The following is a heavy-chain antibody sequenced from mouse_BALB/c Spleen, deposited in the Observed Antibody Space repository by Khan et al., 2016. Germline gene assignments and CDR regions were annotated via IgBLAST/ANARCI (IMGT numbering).Heavy chain of an antibody. CDR1: GYTFTNYG. CDR2: INTYSGES. CDR3: ARYRYYYGSSRYCDV. V-gene: IGHV9-3-1*01. Sequence: QIQLVQSGPELKRPGKTVKISCKASGYTFTNYGINWVKQAPGKGLKWMGWINTYSGESTYADDFKGRFAFFLETSANTAYLQINNLKNEDTATYFCARYRYYYGSSRYCDVWGAGTTVTVSS. D-gene: IGHD1-1*01. J-gene: IGHJ1*01.